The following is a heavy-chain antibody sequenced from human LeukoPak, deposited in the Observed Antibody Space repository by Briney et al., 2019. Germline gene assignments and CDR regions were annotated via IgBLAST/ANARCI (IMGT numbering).Heavy chain of an antibody. CDR3: ARDRIGKYSIDY. CDR1: GFPFSRYW. V-gene: IGHV3-33*07. D-gene: IGHD2-15*01. J-gene: IGHJ4*02. CDR2: ISDNGRRT. Sequence: GGSLRLSCAASGFPFSRYWLSWVRQAPGKGLEWVAFISDNGRRTYYLESVEGLFTISRDDSKNTLYLQMNSLRVEDTAVYYCARDRIGKYSIDYWGQGTLVTVSS.